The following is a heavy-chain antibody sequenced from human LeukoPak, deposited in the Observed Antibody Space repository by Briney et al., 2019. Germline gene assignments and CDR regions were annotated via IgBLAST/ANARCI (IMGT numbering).Heavy chain of an antibody. CDR1: GFTFGGSA. D-gene: IGHD3-22*01. Sequence: GGSLRLSCAASGFTFGGSAMHWVRQASGKGLEWVGRIRSKPNSYATAYAASVKGRFTISRDDSKNTAYLQMNSLKTEDTAVYYCTRLVGDSSGYYGDYWGQGTLVTVSS. CDR3: TRLVGDSSGYYGDY. CDR2: IRSKPNSYAT. V-gene: IGHV3-73*01. J-gene: IGHJ4*02.